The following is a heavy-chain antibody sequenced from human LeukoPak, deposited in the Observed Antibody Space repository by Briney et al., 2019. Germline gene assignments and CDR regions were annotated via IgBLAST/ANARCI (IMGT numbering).Heavy chain of an antibody. V-gene: IGHV3-49*04. Sequence: GGSLRLSCTASGLIFGDYGMTWVRQAPGKGLEWLGFIRSKAYGGTTEYAASVKGRFTISRDDSKSIAYVQMNSLRTEDTAVYYCTVQVVPSDNWFDPWGQGTLVAVSS. CDR2: IRSKAYGGTT. CDR3: TVQVVPSDNWFDP. CDR1: GLIFGDYG. D-gene: IGHD2-8*01. J-gene: IGHJ5*02.